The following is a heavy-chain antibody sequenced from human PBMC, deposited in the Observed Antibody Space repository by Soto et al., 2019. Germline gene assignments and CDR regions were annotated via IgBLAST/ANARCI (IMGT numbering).Heavy chain of an antibody. Sequence: GASVKVSCKASGDTFASFGFRWVRQAPGQGLEWLGWISAYNGNTHYAQKVRDRVTLTTDTSTNTAYMELRSLTSDDTAVYYCARDQESITDRILQYWGQGTRVTVSS. D-gene: IGHD3-10*01. CDR3: ARDQESITDRILQY. CDR1: GDTFASFG. V-gene: IGHV1-18*01. CDR2: ISAYNGNT. J-gene: IGHJ4*02.